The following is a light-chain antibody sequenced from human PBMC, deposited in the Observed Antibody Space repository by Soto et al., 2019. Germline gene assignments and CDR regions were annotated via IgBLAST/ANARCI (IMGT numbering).Light chain of an antibody. V-gene: IGKV1-27*01. J-gene: IGKJ3*01. CDR1: QAISNY. CDR3: QTYNSAPFT. Sequence: DIQMTQSPSSLSTSVGDRVTITCRASQAISNYLAWYQQKPGKAPKLLIYAASTLQSGVPSRFSGSGSGTDFTLTINSLQPEDVATYYCQTYNSAPFTFGPGTKVDIK. CDR2: AAS.